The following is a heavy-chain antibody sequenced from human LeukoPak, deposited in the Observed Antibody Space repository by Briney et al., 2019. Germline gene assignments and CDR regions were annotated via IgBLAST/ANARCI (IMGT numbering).Heavy chain of an antibody. CDR1: GDSVSINRAT. V-gene: IGHV6-1*01. Sequence: SQTLSLTFAISGDSVSINRATWNWIRQSPSGGLEWLGRTYYMSKWYNDYAVSMKSRISINPDTSKNQFSLQLNSVTPEDTAVYFCARDQSWTTGFDIWGQGTMVTVSS. J-gene: IGHJ3*02. CDR3: ARDQSWTTGFDI. D-gene: IGHD2-8*02. CDR2: TYYMSKWYN.